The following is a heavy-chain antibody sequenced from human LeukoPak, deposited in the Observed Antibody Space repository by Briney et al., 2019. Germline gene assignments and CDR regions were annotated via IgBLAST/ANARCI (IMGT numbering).Heavy chain of an antibody. J-gene: IGHJ4*02. V-gene: IGHV3-23*01. D-gene: IGHD6-19*01. CDR2: ITGTGGST. CDR3: AKDHGTAVAGFYY. Sequence: PGGSLRLSCAASGFSLSTYGVSWVRQPPGKGLEWVSGITGTGGSTCYADSVKGRFTVSRDTSKNTLYLQMNSLRAEDTAIYYCAKDHGTAVAGFYYWGQGTLVTVSS. CDR1: GFSLSTYG.